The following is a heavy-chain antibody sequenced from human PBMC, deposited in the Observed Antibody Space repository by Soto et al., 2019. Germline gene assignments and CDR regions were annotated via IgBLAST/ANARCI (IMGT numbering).Heavy chain of an antibody. V-gene: IGHV4-59*08. J-gene: IGHJ5*02. CDR2: IYYSGST. D-gene: IGHD3-10*01. CDR1: GGSISSYY. CDR3: ARRGFGERGGWFDP. Sequence: QVQLQESGPGLVKPSETLSLTCTVSGGSISSYYWRWIRQPPGKGLEWIGYIYYSGSTNYNPSLKSRVPISVDPSKNQFSLKLSSVTAADTAVYYCARRGFGERGGWFDPWGQGTLVTVSS.